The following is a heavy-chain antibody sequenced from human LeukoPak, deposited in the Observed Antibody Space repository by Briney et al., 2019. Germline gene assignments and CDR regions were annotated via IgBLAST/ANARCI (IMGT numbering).Heavy chain of an antibody. CDR1: GGSISSYY. J-gene: IGHJ6*02. CDR2: IYYSGST. V-gene: IGHV4-59*08. D-gene: IGHD4-17*01. Sequence: ETLSFTCTVSGGSISSYYWSWIRQPPGKRLEWIGYIYYSGSTNYNPSLKSRVTISVDTSKNQFSLKLSSATAADTAVYYCAGSTALYYYYGMDVWGQGTTVTVSS. CDR3: AGSTALYYYYGMDV.